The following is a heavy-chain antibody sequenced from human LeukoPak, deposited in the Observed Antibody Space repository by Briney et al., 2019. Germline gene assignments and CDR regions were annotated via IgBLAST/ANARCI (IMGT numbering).Heavy chain of an antibody. CDR2: INPNSGGT. V-gene: IGHV1-2*02. CDR3: ARSSSVVLVLFDP. D-gene: IGHD2/OR15-2a*01. J-gene: IGHJ5*02. CDR1: GYTCTGYY. Sequence: ASVKVSCKASGYTCTGYYMHWVRQAPGQGLEWMGWINPNSGGTNYAQKFQGRVTMTRDTSISTAYMELSRLRSDDTAVYYCARSSSVVLVLFDPWGQGTLVTVSS.